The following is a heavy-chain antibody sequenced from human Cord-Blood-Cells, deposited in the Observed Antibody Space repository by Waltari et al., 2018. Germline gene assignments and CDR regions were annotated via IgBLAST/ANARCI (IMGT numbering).Heavy chain of an antibody. CDR1: GFTFSSYA. CDR2: ISYDGSNK. Sequence: QVQLVESGGGVVQPGRSLRLSCAASGFTFSSYAMHWVRQAPGKGLEWVAVISYDGSNKYYADSVKGRFTISRDNSQNTLYLQMNSLRAEDTAVYYCARDSAGRPDYWGQGTLVTVSS. V-gene: IGHV3-30*04. D-gene: IGHD6-13*01. CDR3: ARDSAGRPDY. J-gene: IGHJ4*02.